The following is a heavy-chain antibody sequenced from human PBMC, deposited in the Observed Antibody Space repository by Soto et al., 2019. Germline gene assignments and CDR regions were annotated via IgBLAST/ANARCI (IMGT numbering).Heavy chain of an antibody. V-gene: IGHV3-7*01. CDR2: IKQDGSEK. CDR3: ARDISSWSQPGGGDY. D-gene: IGHD6-6*01. Sequence: EVQLVESGGGLVQPGGSLRLSCAASGFTFSSYWMSWVRQAPGKGLEWVANIKQDGSEKYYVDSVKGRFTISRDNAKNSLYRQMNSLRAEDTAVYYCARDISSWSQPGGGDYWGQGTLVTVSS. CDR1: GFTFSSYW. J-gene: IGHJ4*02.